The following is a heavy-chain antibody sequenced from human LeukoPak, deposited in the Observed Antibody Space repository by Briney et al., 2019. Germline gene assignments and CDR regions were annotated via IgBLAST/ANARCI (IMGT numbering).Heavy chain of an antibody. J-gene: IGHJ2*01. D-gene: IGHD3-10*01. Sequence: GGSLRLSCAASGFTFSDYYMSWIRQAPGKGLEWVSYISSSGSTIYYADSVKGRSTISRDNAKNSLYLQMNSLRAEDTAVYYCARVQVTMVRGPTGGIWYFDLWGRGTLVTVSS. V-gene: IGHV3-11*01. CDR2: ISSSGSTI. CDR3: ARVQVTMVRGPTGGIWYFDL. CDR1: GFTFSDYY.